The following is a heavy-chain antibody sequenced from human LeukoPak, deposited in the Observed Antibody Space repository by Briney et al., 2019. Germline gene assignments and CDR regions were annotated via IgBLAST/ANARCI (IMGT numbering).Heavy chain of an antibody. CDR2: ISGSGGST. J-gene: IGHJ4*02. V-gene: IGHV3-23*01. CDR1: GFTFSNAW. CDR3: ATATRYFDY. Sequence: GGSLRLSCAASGFTFSNAWMNWVRQAPGKGLEWVSAISGSGGSTYYADSVKGRFTISRDNSKNTLYLQMNSLRAEDTAVYYCATATRYFDYWGQGTLVTVSS.